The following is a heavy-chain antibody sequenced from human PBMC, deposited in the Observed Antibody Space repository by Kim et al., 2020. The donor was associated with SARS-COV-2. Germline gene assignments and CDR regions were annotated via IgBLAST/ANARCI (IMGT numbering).Heavy chain of an antibody. CDR1: GFSFSNYG. CDR3: VKEAGFMKIIVDYYFDY. J-gene: IGHJ4*02. CDR2: VSYEGRNT. Sequence: GGSLRLSCVASGFSFSNYGMHWVRQAPGKGLEWVAIVSYEGRNTYYSTSVKGRFTISRDNSKNTVFLQMNSLTTEDTALYYCVKEAGFMKIIVDYYFDYWGQGTLVTVSS. D-gene: IGHD3-22*01. V-gene: IGHV3-30*18.